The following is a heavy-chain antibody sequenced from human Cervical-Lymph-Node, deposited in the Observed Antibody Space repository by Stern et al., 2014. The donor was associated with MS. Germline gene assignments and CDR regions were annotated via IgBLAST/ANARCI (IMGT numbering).Heavy chain of an antibody. CDR1: GGSISSFS. D-gene: IGHD1-26*01. CDR3: ARGGINWIDS. CDR2: IKSSGST. J-gene: IGHJ5*01. V-gene: IGHV4-4*08. Sequence: VQLVQSGPGLVKPSETLSLTCTVSGGSISSFSWTWIRQPPGKGLEWIGYIKSSGSTNYNPSLKTRGTMSLDTSQKQFSLNLGPVTAADTAVYFCARGGINWIDSWGQGTLVTVSS.